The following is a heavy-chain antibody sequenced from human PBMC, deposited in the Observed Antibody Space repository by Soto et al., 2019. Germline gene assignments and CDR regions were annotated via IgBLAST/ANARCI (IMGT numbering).Heavy chain of an antibody. CDR3: ARFVRSCSATTCSTRADV. D-gene: IGHD2-2*01. J-gene: IGHJ6*02. Sequence: PSETLSLTCTVSGGFVNSDTHSWSWIRQTPGKRLEWIGFIYSGGSTKNPSLRSRVTMSVDTSKNQFSLKLGSAIVADTAVYHCARFVRSCSATTCSTRADVWGQGITVTVSS. CDR1: GGFVNSDTHS. V-gene: IGHV4-61*01. CDR2: IYSGGST.